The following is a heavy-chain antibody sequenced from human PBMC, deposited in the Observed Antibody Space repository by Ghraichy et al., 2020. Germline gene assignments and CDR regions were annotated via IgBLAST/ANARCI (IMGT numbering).Heavy chain of an antibody. D-gene: IGHD2-2*01. CDR2: INTNTGNP. V-gene: IGHV7-4-1*02. CDR3: VRGVVVVPAASLRDGTYYYYGMDV. CDR1: GYTFTSYA. J-gene: IGHJ6*02. Sequence: ASVKVSCKASGYTFTSYAMNWVRQAPGQGLEWMGWINTNTGNPTYAQGFTGRFVFSLDTSVSTTYLQISSLKAEDTAVYYCVRGVVVVPAASLRDGTYYYYGMDVWGQGTTVTVSS.